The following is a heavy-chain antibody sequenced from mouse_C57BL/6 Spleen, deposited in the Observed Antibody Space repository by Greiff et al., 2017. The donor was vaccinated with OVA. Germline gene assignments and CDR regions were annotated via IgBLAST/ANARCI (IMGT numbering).Heavy chain of an antibody. CDR3: ARHEDLTVGAMDY. V-gene: IGHV1-62-2*01. D-gene: IGHD1-1*01. CDR2: FYPGSGSI. Sequence: VQLQQSGAELVKPGASVKLSCKASGYTFTESTIHWVKQRSGQGLEWMGWFYPGSGSIKYNEKFKDKATLTADTSSSTVYMELSRLTSEDSAVYFCARHEDLTVGAMDYWGQGTSVTVSS. CDR1: GYTFTEST. J-gene: IGHJ4*01.